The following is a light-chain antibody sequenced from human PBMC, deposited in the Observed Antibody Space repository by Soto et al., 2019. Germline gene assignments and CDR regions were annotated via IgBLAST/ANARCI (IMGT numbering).Light chain of an antibody. CDR1: QSVSSSY. J-gene: IGKJ1*01. CDR3: QQYGSSHWT. CDR2: GAS. Sequence: EIVLTQSPGTLSLSPGERATLSCRASQSVSSSYLAWHQQKPGQAPRLLIYGASSRATGIPDRFSGSGSGTDFTLTISRLEPEDFAVYYCQQYGSSHWTFGQGTKVDIK. V-gene: IGKV3-20*01.